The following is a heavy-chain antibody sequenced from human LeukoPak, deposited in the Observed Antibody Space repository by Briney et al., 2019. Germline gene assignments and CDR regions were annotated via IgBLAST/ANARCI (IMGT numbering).Heavy chain of an antibody. J-gene: IGHJ4*02. CDR3: ARDGGFSFQVEMASNYFDY. Sequence: GASVKVSCKASGYTFTNYGISWVRQAPGQGLEWMGWISAYNGNTKYAQKLQGRVIMTTDTSTSTAYMELSRLRSDDTAVYYCARDGGFSFQVEMASNYFDYWGQGTLVTVSS. D-gene: IGHD5-24*01. CDR2: ISAYNGNT. CDR1: GYTFTNYG. V-gene: IGHV1-18*01.